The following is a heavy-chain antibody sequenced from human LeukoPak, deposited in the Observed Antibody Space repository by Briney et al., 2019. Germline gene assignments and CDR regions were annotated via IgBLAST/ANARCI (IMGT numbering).Heavy chain of an antibody. CDR2: IKSKTDGGTT. V-gene: IGHV3-15*05. CDR3: ARTNGAYGGTVDY. D-gene: IGHD4-23*01. Sequence: GGSLRLSCAASGFTFSNAWMSWVRQAPGKGLEWVGRIKSKTDGGTTDYAAPVRGRFTISRDDSKNTLYLQMNSLKIEDTAVYYCARTNGAYGGTVDYWGQGTLVTVSS. J-gene: IGHJ4*02. CDR1: GFTFSNAW.